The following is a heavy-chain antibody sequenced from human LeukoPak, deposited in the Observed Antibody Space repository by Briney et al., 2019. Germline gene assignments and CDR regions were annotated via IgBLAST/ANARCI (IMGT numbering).Heavy chain of an antibody. Sequence: ASVKVSCKVSGYTFTSYDINWVRQATGQGLEWMGWMNPNSGNTGYAQKFQGRVTMTRNTSISTAYMELSSLRSEDTAVYYCARWEKGYSYGYLYYYYMDVWGKGTTVTVSS. V-gene: IGHV1-8*01. D-gene: IGHD5-18*01. CDR1: GYTFTSYD. J-gene: IGHJ6*03. CDR3: ARWEKGYSYGYLYYYYMDV. CDR2: MNPNSGNT.